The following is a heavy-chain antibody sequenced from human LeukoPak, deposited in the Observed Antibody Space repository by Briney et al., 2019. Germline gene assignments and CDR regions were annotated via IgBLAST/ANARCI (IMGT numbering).Heavy chain of an antibody. V-gene: IGHV1-69*04. J-gene: IGHJ4*02. CDR2: IIPILGIA. CDR1: GYTFTSYY. D-gene: IGHD6-19*01. CDR3: VSDRYSSGWYPPPWDY. Sequence: SVKVSCKASGYTFTSYYMHWVRQAPGQGLEWMGRIIPILGIANYAQKLQGRVTITADKSTSTAYMELSSLRSEDTAVYYCVSDRYSSGWYPPPWDYWGEGTLVPVSS.